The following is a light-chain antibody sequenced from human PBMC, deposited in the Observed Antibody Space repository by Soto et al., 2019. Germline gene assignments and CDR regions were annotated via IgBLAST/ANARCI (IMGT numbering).Light chain of an antibody. J-gene: IGLJ2*01. CDR2: DVT. Sequence: SALTQPASVSGSPGQSITISCTGTSSDVGAYNYVSWYQQHPGKAPKLMISDVTTRPSGVSNRFSGSKSGSTASLTISGLQAEDEADYYCSSYASSGFVVFGGGTKLTVL. CDR1: SSDVGAYNY. CDR3: SSYASSGFVV. V-gene: IGLV2-14*01.